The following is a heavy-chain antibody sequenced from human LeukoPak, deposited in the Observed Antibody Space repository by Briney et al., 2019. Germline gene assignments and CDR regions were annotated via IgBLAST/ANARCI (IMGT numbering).Heavy chain of an antibody. J-gene: IGHJ4*02. V-gene: IGHV4-39*01. CDR3: ASVFYSSGLDGFDY. D-gene: IGHD6-19*01. CDR2: IYYSGST. CDR1: GGSISSSRYY. Sequence: SETLSLTCTVSGGSISSSRYYWGWIRQPPGKGLECIGTIYYSGSTYYNPSLKSRVTLSVDTSKNQFPLKLSSVTAADTAVYYCASVFYSSGLDGFDYWGREPWSPSPQ.